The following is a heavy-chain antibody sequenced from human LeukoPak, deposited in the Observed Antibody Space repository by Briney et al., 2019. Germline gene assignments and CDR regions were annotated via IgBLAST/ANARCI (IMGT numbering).Heavy chain of an antibody. CDR3: ARVTCSSTSCYGPVDY. V-gene: IGHV4-30-4*08. J-gene: IGHJ4*02. D-gene: IGHD2-2*01. CDR2: IYYRRST. CDR1: GGSISSGDYY. Sequence: SETLSLTCTVSGGSISSGDYYWSWIRQPPGNCLEWLGYIYYRRSTYYNPSLKNRVAISVHTSKNQVSLKLSSVTAADTAVYYCARVTCSSTSCYGPVDYWGQGTLVTVSS.